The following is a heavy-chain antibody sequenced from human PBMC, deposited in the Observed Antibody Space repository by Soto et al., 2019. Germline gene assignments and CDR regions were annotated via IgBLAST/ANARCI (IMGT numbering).Heavy chain of an antibody. CDR2: MSGDGRT. CDR3: VKWHTSNFDSLPSTGFDF. CDR1: GFTFSDSV. D-gene: IGHD3-22*01. Sequence: PVGSVRLSCVGSGFTFSDSVMAWVRQAPGKGLEWLSVMSGDGRTRYALSVTGRFTISRDNSKNTLYLQMRSLRAEDAAAYYCVKWHTSNFDSLPSTGFDFWGQGTQFTVSS. V-gene: IGHV3-23*01. J-gene: IGHJ4*02.